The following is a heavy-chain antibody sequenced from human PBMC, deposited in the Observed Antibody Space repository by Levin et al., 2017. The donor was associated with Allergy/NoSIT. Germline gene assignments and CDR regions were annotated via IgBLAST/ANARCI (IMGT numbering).Heavy chain of an antibody. CDR1: GFTFTIYD. CDR2: LNPNTGGT. D-gene: IGHD6-13*01. J-gene: IGHJ5*02. CDR3: ARETIAAPPYNWFDT. V-gene: IGHV1-2*06. Sequence: ASVKVSCKASGFTFTIYDIHWVRQAPGQGLEWVGRLNPNTGGTDSAQKFMGRVTMTRDTSTTTAFMELTRLRPDATAIYYCARETIAAPPYNWFDTWGQGALVTVSS.